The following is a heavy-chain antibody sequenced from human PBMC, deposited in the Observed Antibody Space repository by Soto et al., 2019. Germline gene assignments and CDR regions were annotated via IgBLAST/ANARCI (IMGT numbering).Heavy chain of an antibody. J-gene: IGHJ6*02. CDR1: GFTFRDYY. Sequence: QEQLVESGGGLVKPGGSLRLSCAASGFTFRDYYMTWIRQAPGKGLEWVSKIRNDGAPMNYAGDVKGRFTISRDNAKNSLHLQITSLRAENSAVYYCATETYYRMEVWGQGTTVTVSS. CDR2: IRNDGAPM. CDR3: ATETYYRMEV. V-gene: IGHV3-11*01.